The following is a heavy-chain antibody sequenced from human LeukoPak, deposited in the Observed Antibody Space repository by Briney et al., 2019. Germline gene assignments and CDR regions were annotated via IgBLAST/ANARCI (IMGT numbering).Heavy chain of an antibody. CDR2: IYYSGST. CDR1: GGSISSGGYY. V-gene: IGHV4-31*03. D-gene: IGHD2-2*01. Sequence: SQTLSLTCTVSGGSISSGGYYWSWVRQHPGKGLEWIGYIYYSGSTYYNPSLKSRVTISVDTSKNQFSLKLSSVTAADTAVYYCARDSNPYQEVAFDIWGQGTMVTVSS. J-gene: IGHJ3*02. CDR3: ARDSNPYQEVAFDI.